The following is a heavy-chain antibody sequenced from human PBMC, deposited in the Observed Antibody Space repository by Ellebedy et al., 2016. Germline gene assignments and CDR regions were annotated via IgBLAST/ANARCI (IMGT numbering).Heavy chain of an antibody. CDR2: INPSGGST. J-gene: IGHJ4*02. V-gene: IGHV1-46*01. CDR1: GYTFTGYY. Sequence: ASVKVSXXASGYTFTGYYMHWVRQAPGQGLEWMGIINPSGGSTSYAQKFQGRVTMTRDTSTSTVYMELSSLRSEDTAVYYCARDRGQWLVYFDYWGQGTLVTVSS. D-gene: IGHD6-19*01. CDR3: ARDRGQWLVYFDY.